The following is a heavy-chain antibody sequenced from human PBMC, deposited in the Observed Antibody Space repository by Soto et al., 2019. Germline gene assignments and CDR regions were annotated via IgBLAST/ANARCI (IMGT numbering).Heavy chain of an antibody. CDR3: AREGPADGLDM. J-gene: IGHJ3*02. CDR2: ISSSGSTK. Sequence: EGQLVESGGGLVQPGGSLRLSCAASGFTFSSFEMNWVRQAPGKGLECVSYISSSGSTKYYADSVKGRFTISRDNAKNSLFLQMNSLRAEDTAVYYCAREGPADGLDMWGQGTMVTVSS. V-gene: IGHV3-48*03. CDR1: GFTFSSFE.